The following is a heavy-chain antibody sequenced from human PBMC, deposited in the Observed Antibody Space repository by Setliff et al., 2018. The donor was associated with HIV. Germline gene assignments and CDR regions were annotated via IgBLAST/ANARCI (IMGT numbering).Heavy chain of an antibody. D-gene: IGHD5-12*01. CDR2: INQDGSVE. V-gene: IGHV3-7*01. Sequence: GGSLRLSCAASGFTFSDYWINWVRQAPGKGLEWVANINQDGSVEGYVDSVKGRLTISRDNAKSSLYLHINSLRAEDMAVYYCVGGFYAGYWGQGTLVTVSS. J-gene: IGHJ4*02. CDR3: VGGFYAGY. CDR1: GFTFSDYW.